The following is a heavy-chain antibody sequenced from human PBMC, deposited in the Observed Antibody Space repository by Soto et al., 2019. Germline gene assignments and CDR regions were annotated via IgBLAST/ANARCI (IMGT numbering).Heavy chain of an antibody. D-gene: IGHD6-13*01. Sequence: QVQLVQSGAEAKKPGASVKVSCKASGYTFTSYAMHWVRQAPGQRLEWMGWINAGNGNTKYSQKFQGRVTITRVTSAINAYMELSSLRSEDTAVYYCARSSGWYVWFDPWGQGTLVTVSS. CDR1: GYTFTSYA. CDR3: ARSSGWYVWFDP. J-gene: IGHJ5*02. V-gene: IGHV1-3*01. CDR2: INAGNGNT.